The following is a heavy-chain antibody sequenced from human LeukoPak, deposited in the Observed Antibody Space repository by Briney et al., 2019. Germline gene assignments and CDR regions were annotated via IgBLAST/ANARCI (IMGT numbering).Heavy chain of an antibody. Sequence: SETLSLTCTVSGGSINNYYWSWIRQPPGKGLEWIGYIYSSGSTNYNPPLKSRVTISVDTSKNQFSLKLNSVTAADTAVYYCARFAYCGGHCWYYFDYWGQGSLVTVSS. CDR3: ARFAYCGGHCWYYFDY. J-gene: IGHJ4*02. V-gene: IGHV4-59*01. CDR1: GGSINNYY. D-gene: IGHD2-21*02. CDR2: IYSSGST.